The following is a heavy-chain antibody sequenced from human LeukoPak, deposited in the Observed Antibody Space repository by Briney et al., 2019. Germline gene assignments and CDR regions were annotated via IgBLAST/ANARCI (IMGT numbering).Heavy chain of an antibody. V-gene: IGHV3-66*01. CDR2: IFTAGST. CDR3: AKEATMVRGVIYYFDY. J-gene: IGHJ4*02. Sequence: GGSLRLSCAASGFTVSSNYMSWVRQAPGKGLEWVSVIFTAGSTFYADSVKGRFNISRDNSKNTLYLQMNSLRAEDTAVYYCAKEATMVRGVIYYFDYWGQGTLVTVSS. CDR1: GFTVSSNY. D-gene: IGHD3-10*01.